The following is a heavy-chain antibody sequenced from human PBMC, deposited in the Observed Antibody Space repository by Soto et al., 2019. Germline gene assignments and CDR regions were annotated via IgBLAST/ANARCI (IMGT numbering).Heavy chain of an antibody. J-gene: IGHJ4*02. CDR1: GFTFSSNA. Sequence: EVQLLESGGGLVQPGGFLRLSCAASGFTFSSNAMSWVRQAPGKGLEWVSGISGSGGSTYYADSVKGRFTISRDNSKNTLYLQMNSLRVEDTAVYHCAKEGTDTAIHPFDYWGQGTLVTVSS. V-gene: IGHV3-23*01. CDR2: ISGSGGST. D-gene: IGHD5-18*01. CDR3: AKEGTDTAIHPFDY.